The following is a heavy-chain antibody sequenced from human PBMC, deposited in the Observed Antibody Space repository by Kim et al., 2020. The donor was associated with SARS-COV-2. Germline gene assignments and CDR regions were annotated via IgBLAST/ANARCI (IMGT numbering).Heavy chain of an antibody. D-gene: IGHD3-10*01. V-gene: IGHV3-23*01. CDR2: MTASGDAT. Sequence: GGSLRLSCVASGFSFNTYAMTWVRQAPGKGPEWVATMTASGDATDYADSVRGRFVISRDYARNMIFLQMNSLRADDTATYYCVRATLPRGVTLAGNAF. J-gene: IGHJ3*01. CDR1: GFSFNTYA. CDR3: VRATLPRGVTLAGNAF.